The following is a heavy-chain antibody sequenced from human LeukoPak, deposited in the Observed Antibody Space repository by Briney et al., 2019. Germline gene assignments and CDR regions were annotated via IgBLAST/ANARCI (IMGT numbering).Heavy chain of an antibody. D-gene: IGHD3-3*01. Sequence: SETLSLTCTVSGGSISSYYWSWIRQPPGKGLELIGYIYYSGSTNYNPSLKSRVTISVDTSKNQFSLKLSSVTAADTAVYYCARGLGDDFWSGYYNGYYYMDVWGKGTTVTVSS. CDR1: GGSISSYY. CDR2: IYYSGST. V-gene: IGHV4-59*12. CDR3: ARGLGDDFWSGYYNGYYYMDV. J-gene: IGHJ6*03.